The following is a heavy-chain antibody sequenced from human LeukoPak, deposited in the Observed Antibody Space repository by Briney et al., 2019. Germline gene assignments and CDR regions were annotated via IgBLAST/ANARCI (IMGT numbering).Heavy chain of an antibody. CDR2: ISGSGGST. V-gene: IGHV3-23*01. CDR3: AKRFYGSGGHIPGFDP. Sequence: GGSLRLSCAASGFTFSSYAMSWVRQAPGKGLEWVSAISGSGGSTYYADSVKGRFTISRDNSKNTLYLQMNSLRAEDTAVYYCAKRFYGSGGHIPGFDPWGQGTLVTVSS. J-gene: IGHJ5*02. CDR1: GFTFSSYA. D-gene: IGHD6-19*01.